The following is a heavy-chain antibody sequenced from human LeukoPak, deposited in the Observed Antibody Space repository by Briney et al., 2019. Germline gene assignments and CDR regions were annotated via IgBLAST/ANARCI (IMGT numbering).Heavy chain of an antibody. D-gene: IGHD6-19*01. CDR1: GFTFSSYW. CDR2: IKQDGSEK. Sequence: GGSLRLSCAASGFTFSSYWMSWVRQAPGKGLEWVANIKQDGSEKYYVDAVKGRFTISRDNAKHSLYLQMNSLRAEDNGVYYCARGHSSGRNYYFDSWGQGTLVTVSS. V-gene: IGHV3-7*04. J-gene: IGHJ4*02. CDR3: ARGHSSGRNYYFDS.